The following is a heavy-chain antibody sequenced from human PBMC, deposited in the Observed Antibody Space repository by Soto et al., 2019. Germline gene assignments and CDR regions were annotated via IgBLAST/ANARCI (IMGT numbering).Heavy chain of an antibody. D-gene: IGHD2-2*01. CDR2: IDPSDSYT. J-gene: IGHJ4*02. CDR1: GYSFTSYW. CDR3: ATEMTMEYCSSTSCPGAF. Sequence: EVQLVQSGAEVKKPGESLRISCKGSGYSFTSYWISWVRQMPGKGLEWMGRIDPSDSYTNYSPSFQGHVTISADKSISTAYLQWSSLKASDTAMYYCATEMTMEYCSSTSCPGAFWGQGTLVTVSS. V-gene: IGHV5-10-1*03.